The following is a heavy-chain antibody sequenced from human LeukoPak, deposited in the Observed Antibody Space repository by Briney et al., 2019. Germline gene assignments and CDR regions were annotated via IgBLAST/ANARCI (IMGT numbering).Heavy chain of an antibody. Sequence: GGSLRLSCAASGLTVSHAWMSWFRQAPGKGRDWVGRIKNKADGGTTDYAAPVKGRFTISRDDSKNTLYLQMNSLKAEGTGLYYCVSYSNAWRHWGQGTLVTVSS. J-gene: IGHJ4*02. V-gene: IGHV3-15*01. CDR1: GLTVSHAW. D-gene: IGHD6-19*01. CDR3: VSYSNAWRH. CDR2: IKNKADGGTT.